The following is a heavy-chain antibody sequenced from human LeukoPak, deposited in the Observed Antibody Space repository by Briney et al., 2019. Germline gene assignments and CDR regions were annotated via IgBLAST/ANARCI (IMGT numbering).Heavy chain of an antibody. Sequence: SETLSLTCAVYGGSFSGYYWSWIRQPPGKGLEWIGEINHSGSTNYNPSLKSRVTMSVDTSRNQFSLKLSSVTAADTAVYYCARTVVSVFGLVSYFDYWGQGTLVTVSS. J-gene: IGHJ4*02. V-gene: IGHV4-34*01. D-gene: IGHD3/OR15-3a*01. CDR1: GGSFSGYY. CDR2: INHSGST. CDR3: ARTVVSVFGLVSYFDY.